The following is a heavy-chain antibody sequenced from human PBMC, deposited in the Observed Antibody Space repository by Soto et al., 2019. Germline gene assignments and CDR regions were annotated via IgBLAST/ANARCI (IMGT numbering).Heavy chain of an antibody. CDR2: ISYDGSNK. J-gene: IGHJ6*02. Sequence: GGSLRLSCAASGFTFSSYGMHWVRQAPGKGLEWVAVISYDGSNKYYADSVKGRFTISRDNSTNTLYLQMNSLRAEDTAVYYCAKDLLGAVAGTRACRFLRESCVKYGMDVWGQGTTVTVSS. V-gene: IGHV3-30*18. CDR1: GFTFSSYG. D-gene: IGHD6-19*01. CDR3: AKDLLGAVAGTRACRFLRESCVKYGMDV.